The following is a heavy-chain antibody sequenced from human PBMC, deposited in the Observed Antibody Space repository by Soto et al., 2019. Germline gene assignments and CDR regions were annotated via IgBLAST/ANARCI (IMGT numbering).Heavy chain of an antibody. CDR3: ARDNGYSYGYNLDH. CDR1: GETFTSFY. J-gene: IGHJ4*02. CDR2: INPSGGST. Sequence: ASVKVSCKASGETFTSFYFHWVRQAPGQGLEWMGVINPSGGSTTYAQEFQGRVTMTRDTSTSTVYMEVSSLRSADTAVYYCARDNGYSYGYNLDHWGQGTLVTVSS. V-gene: IGHV1-46*01. D-gene: IGHD5-18*01.